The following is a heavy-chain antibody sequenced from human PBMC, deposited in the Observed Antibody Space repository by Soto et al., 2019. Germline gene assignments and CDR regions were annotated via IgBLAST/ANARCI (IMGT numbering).Heavy chain of an antibody. J-gene: IGHJ4*02. CDR2: IRWNSGNI. V-gene: IGHV3-9*01. Sequence: EVQLEESGGALVQPGRSLRLSCAASGFTFDDYAMYWVRQVLGKGLGWVSSIRWNSGNIGYADSVKGRFTTSRDKAENSLYLQMNSLRPEDTALSYCVRSKGGYSYGTPFDYWGQGTLVTVSS. CDR1: GFTFDDYA. D-gene: IGHD5-18*01. CDR3: VRSKGGYSYGTPFDY.